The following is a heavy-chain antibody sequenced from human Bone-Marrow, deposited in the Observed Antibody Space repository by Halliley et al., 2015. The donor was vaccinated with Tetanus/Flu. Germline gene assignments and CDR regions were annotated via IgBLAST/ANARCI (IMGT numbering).Heavy chain of an antibody. CDR2: IHYSGST. CDR3: ARVMDRVDAFDI. V-gene: IGHV4-59*01. J-gene: IGHJ3*02. CDR1: GGFINNYY. Sequence: PSLTCTVSGGFINNYYWTWTRQPPGKGLEWAGYIHYSGSTNYNPSLESRVTFSVDTSKNQFSLRLTSVTAADTAVYFCARVMDRVDAFDIWGQGTMVTVSS.